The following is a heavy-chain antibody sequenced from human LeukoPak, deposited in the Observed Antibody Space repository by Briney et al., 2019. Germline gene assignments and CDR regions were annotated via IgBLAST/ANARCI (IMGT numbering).Heavy chain of an antibody. V-gene: IGHV1-3*01. CDR2: INAGNGNT. Sequence: ASVKVSCKASGYTFTSYAMHCVRQAPGQRLEWMGWINAGNGNTKYSQKFQGRVTITRDTSASTAYMELSSLRSEDTAVYYCARGRDTMVRGAIDYWGQGTLVTVSS. CDR3: ARGRDTMVRGAIDY. J-gene: IGHJ4*02. CDR1: GYTFTSYA. D-gene: IGHD3-10*01.